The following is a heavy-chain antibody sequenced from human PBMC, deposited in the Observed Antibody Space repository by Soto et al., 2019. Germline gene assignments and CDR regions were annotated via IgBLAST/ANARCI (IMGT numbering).Heavy chain of an antibody. J-gene: IGHJ6*02. CDR2: ISAYNGNT. D-gene: IGHD6-19*01. V-gene: IGHV1-18*01. CDR1: GYTFTSYG. Sequence: ASVKVSCKASGYTFTSYGISWVRQAPGQGLEWMGWISAYNGNTNYAQKLQGRVTMTTDTSTSTVYMELRSLRSDDTAVYYCARDPAGIAVAGDLYYYYGMDVWGQGTTVTVSS. CDR3: ARDPAGIAVAGDLYYYYGMDV.